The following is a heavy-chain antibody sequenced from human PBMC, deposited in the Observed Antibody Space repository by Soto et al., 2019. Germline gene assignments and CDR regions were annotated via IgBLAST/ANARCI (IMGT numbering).Heavy chain of an antibody. J-gene: IGHJ4*02. V-gene: IGHV3-23*01. CDR3: ALRKTGSYFDY. Sequence: LRLSCAGSGFIFSTYAMSWVRQAPGKGLEWVSGIGASGAGTYYTDSVKGRFTISRDNSKNTLYLQMNSLRVEDTAVYYCALRKTGSYFDYWGQGTLVTVSS. CDR2: IGASGAGT. CDR1: GFIFSTYA. D-gene: IGHD1-26*01.